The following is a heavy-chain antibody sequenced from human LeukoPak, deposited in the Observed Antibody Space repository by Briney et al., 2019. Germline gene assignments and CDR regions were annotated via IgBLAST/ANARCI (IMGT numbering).Heavy chain of an antibody. CDR2: IYHDETT. D-gene: IGHD3-10*01. CDR3: ARSYYGSTFDH. V-gene: IGHV4-39*07. Sequence: AETLSLTCTVSGGFTSSSSYYWGWICQPPGKGLEWTGTIYHDETTYYNSSLKSRVTISIDTSENQVSLRLTSVTAADTAVYYCARSYYGSTFDHWGQGTLVTVSS. CDR1: GGFTSSSSYY. J-gene: IGHJ4*02.